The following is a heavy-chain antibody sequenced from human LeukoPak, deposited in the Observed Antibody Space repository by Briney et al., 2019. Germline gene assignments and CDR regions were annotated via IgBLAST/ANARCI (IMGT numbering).Heavy chain of an antibody. J-gene: IGHJ5*02. D-gene: IGHD3-22*01. V-gene: IGHV3-48*01. Sequence: GGSLRLSCAASGFTFSAYSMNWIRQAPGKGLEWISYISGSGRSIFSADSVRGRFTISRDNANNYLFLQMNRLRAADRAVYYCSRGRYYDTSAYNYFDPWGQGTLVTVSS. CDR3: SRGRYYDTSAYNYFDP. CDR2: ISGSGRSI. CDR1: GFTFSAYS.